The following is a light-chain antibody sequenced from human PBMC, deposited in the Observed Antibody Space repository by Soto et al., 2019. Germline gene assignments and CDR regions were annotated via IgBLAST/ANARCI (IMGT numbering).Light chain of an antibody. CDR2: AAS. Sequence: DIQMTQCPSSVSESVGDRVANTCRASQAINNWLAWYQQKPGKAPKALIYAASSLQSGVPSRFSGSGSETEFTLTISSLQPEDFATYYCQQTNSFPITFGQGTRLEIE. CDR3: QQTNSFPIT. J-gene: IGKJ5*01. V-gene: IGKV1-12*01. CDR1: QAINNW.